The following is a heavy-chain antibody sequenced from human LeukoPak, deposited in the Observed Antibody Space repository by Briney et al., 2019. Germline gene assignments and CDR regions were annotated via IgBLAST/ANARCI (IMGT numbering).Heavy chain of an antibody. Sequence: GGSLRLSCAASGFTFSIFAMSWVRQTPGKGLEWVSSISSSGRNTYYADSVKGRFTISRDNSENTLYLQVSSLRAEDTAMYYCAKRDRPCSGDCSAPYYFDYWGQGTLVTVSS. J-gene: IGHJ4*02. CDR1: GFTFSIFA. D-gene: IGHD2-21*02. CDR3: AKRDRPCSGDCSAPYYFDY. CDR2: ISSSGRNT. V-gene: IGHV3-23*01.